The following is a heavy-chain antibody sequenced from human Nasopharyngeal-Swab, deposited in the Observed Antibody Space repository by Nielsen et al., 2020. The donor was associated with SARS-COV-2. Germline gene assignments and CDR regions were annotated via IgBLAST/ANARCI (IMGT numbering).Heavy chain of an antibody. CDR2: TYYRSKWYN. D-gene: IGHD4-17*01. Sequence: SQTLSLTCAISGDSVSSSSAAWNWIRQSPSIVFEWLGRTYYRSKWYNDYAVSVKSRITINPDTSKNQFSLHLNSVTPEDTAVYYCARARGAYGDYYYYYYTDVWGKGTTVTVSS. J-gene: IGHJ6*03. CDR1: GDSVSSSSAA. V-gene: IGHV6-1*01. CDR3: ARARGAYGDYYYYYYTDV.